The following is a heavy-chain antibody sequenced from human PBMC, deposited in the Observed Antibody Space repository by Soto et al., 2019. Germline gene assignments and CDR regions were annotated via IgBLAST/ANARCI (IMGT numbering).Heavy chain of an antibody. Sequence: PSETLSLTCTASGGSVSSGSYYWSWIRQPPGKGLEWIGYIYYSGSTNYNPSLKSRVTISVDTSKNQFSLKLSSVTAADTAVYYCANYPTTVTSDYWGQGTLVTVSS. D-gene: IGHD4-17*01. V-gene: IGHV4-61*01. CDR1: GGSVSSGSYY. CDR3: ANYPTTVTSDY. J-gene: IGHJ4*02. CDR2: IYYSGST.